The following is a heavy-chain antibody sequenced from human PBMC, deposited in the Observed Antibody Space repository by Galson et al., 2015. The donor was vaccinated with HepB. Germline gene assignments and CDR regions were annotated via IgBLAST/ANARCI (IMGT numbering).Heavy chain of an antibody. CDR2: IRSKANSYAT. J-gene: IGHJ6*02. Sequence: SLRLSCAASGFTFSGSAMHWVRQASGKGLEWVGRIRSKANSYATAYAASVKGRFTISRDDSKNTAYLQMNSLKTEDTAVYYCTRHGGDSSSWYYYYYGMDVWGQGTTVTVSS. CDR3: TRHGGDSSSWYYYYYGMDV. D-gene: IGHD6-13*01. V-gene: IGHV3-73*01. CDR1: GFTFSGSA.